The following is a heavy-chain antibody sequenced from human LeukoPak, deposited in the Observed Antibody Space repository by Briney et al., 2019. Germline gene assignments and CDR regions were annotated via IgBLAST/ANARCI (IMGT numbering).Heavy chain of an antibody. J-gene: IGHJ4*01. Sequence: GGSLRLSCAASGFTFSRYWMHWVRQAPGKGPLWVSRINSDGSSTKYADTVEGRFVISRDNARNILYLQMNSLRAEDTAVYYCARDYDSDYYDSSGYSDYWGQGTRVTVSS. CDR2: INSDGSST. CDR3: ARDYDSDYYDSSGYSDY. V-gene: IGHV3-74*03. D-gene: IGHD3-22*01. CDR1: GFTFSRYW.